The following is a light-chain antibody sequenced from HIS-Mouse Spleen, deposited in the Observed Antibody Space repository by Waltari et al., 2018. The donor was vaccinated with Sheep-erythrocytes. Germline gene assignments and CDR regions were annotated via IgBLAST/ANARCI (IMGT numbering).Light chain of an antibody. CDR3: CSYAGSYNHV. CDR1: SCDLGGYNY. CDR2: DVS. Sequence: HSALTQPRSVSGSPGQPVTITCTGTSCDLGGYNYVSWYQQHPRKAPKLMIYDVSKRPSGVPDRFSGSKSGNTASLTISGLQAEDEADYYCCSYAGSYNHVFATGTKVTVL. V-gene: IGLV2-11*01. J-gene: IGLJ1*01.